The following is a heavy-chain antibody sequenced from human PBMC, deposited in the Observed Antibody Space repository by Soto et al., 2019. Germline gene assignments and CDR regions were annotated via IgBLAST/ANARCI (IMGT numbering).Heavy chain of an antibody. Sequence: QVQLVQSGAEVKKPGASVKVSCKASGYTFTSCDINWVLQATGQGLEYLGWMTPNIGNTGYVQKFQGSVTMTRNTSISPDYMELSSLRSEDTAVYYCARGGKYGDYSRWFDSWGQGTLVTVSS. V-gene: IGHV1-8*01. CDR1: GYTFTSCD. D-gene: IGHD4-17*01. CDR3: ARGGKYGDYSRWFDS. CDR2: MTPNIGNT. J-gene: IGHJ5*01.